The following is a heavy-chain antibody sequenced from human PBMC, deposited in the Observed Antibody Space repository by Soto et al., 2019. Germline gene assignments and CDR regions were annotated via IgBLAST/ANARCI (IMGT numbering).Heavy chain of an antibody. CDR3: ASVYSSGYYHWFDP. J-gene: IGHJ5*02. V-gene: IGHV4-31*03. CDR2: IYYSGST. CDR1: GGSISSGGYY. D-gene: IGHD3-22*01. Sequence: SETLSLTCTVSGGSISSGGYYWSWIRQHPGKGLEWIGYIYYSGSTYYNPSLKSRVTISVDTSKNQFSLKLSSVTAADTAVYYCASVYSSGYYHWFDPWGQGTLVT.